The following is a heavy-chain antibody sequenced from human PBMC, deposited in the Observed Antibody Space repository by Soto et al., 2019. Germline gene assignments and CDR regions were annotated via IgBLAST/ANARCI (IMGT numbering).Heavy chain of an antibody. V-gene: IGHV4-4*07. CDR2: IYASGRT. D-gene: IGHD6-6*01. Sequence: PSEPLSLTCTVSGGSIIAFYWNWIRQTAGKGLEWVGRIYASGRTNYSPSLESRVSMSVDTYKHQFSLKLNSVTAADTAVYYCARSPSTSTIGTFDIWGQGTMVTVSS. CDR3: ARSPSTSTIGTFDI. J-gene: IGHJ3*02. CDR1: GGSIIAFY.